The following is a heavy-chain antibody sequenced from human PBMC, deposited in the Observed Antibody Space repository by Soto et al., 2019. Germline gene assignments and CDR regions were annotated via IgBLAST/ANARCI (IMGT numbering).Heavy chain of an antibody. V-gene: IGHV3-23*01. Sequence: GGSLRLSCAACGFTFSSYAISWVRQAPGKGLEWVSAISGSGGSTYYADSVKGRFTISRDNSKNTLYLQMNSLRAEDTAVYYCAKTYYGSGSSSQPLDSWGQGSLVTVSS. CDR1: GFTFSSYA. J-gene: IGHJ4*02. D-gene: IGHD3-10*01. CDR2: ISGSGGST. CDR3: AKTYYGSGSSSQPLDS.